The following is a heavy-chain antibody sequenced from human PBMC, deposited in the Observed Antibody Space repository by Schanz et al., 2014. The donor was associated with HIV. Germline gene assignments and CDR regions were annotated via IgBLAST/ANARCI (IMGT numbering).Heavy chain of an antibody. CDR1: GGTSSIYA. D-gene: IGHD1-1*01. CDR2: TPPLSGTP. V-gene: IGHV1-69*06. CDR3: ARDIKYDDPFQYGMDV. J-gene: IGHJ6*02. Sequence: QVQLVQSGAEVKKPGSSVKVACKASGGTSSIYAISWVRQAPGQGLEWMGGTPPLSGTPFYAQKFQGRVAITADKSTGTVYMDLGSLTSEDTAVYFCARDIKYDDPFQYGMDVWGQGTTVSVSS.